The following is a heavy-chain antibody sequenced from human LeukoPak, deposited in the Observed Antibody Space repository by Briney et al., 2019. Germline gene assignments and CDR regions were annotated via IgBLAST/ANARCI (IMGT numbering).Heavy chain of an antibody. CDR3: ARFKAYYDSSGYNDAFDI. V-gene: IGHV1-69*05. D-gene: IGHD3-22*01. CDR1: GGTFSSYA. CDR2: IIPIFGTA. J-gene: IGHJ3*02. Sequence: GASVKVSCKASGGTFSSYAISWVRQAPGQGLEWMGGIIPIFGTANYAQKFQGRVTITTDESTSTAYMELSSLRSEDTAVYYCARFKAYYDSSGYNDAFDIWGQGTMVTVSS.